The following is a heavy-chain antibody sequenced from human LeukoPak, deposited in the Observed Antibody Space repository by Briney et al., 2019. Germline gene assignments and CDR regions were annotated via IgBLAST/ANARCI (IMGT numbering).Heavy chain of an antibody. V-gene: IGHV3-21*01. Sequence: ISSISSYIYYADSVKGRFSISRDNAKNSLFLQMNSLRAEDTAVYYCARDRNYYDTSGYEFDFWGQGTLVTVSS. CDR3: ARDRNYYDTSGYEFDF. D-gene: IGHD3-22*01. CDR2: ISSISSYI. J-gene: IGHJ4*02.